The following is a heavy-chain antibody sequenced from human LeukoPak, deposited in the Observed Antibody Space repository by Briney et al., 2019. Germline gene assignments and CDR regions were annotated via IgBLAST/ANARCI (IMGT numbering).Heavy chain of an antibody. CDR2: ISYDGSNK. D-gene: IGHD2-21*01. CDR3: VRSDIVVASDAFDI. J-gene: IGHJ3*02. Sequence: GGSLRLSCAASGFTFSSYGMHWVRQAPGKGLEWVAVISYDGSNKYYADSVKGRFTISRDNSKNTLYLQMNSLRAEDTAVYYCVRSDIVVASDAFDIWGQGTMVTVSS. CDR1: GFTFSSYG. V-gene: IGHV3-30*03.